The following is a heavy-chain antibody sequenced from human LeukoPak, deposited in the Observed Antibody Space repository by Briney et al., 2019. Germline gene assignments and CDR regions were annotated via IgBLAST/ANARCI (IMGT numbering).Heavy chain of an antibody. V-gene: IGHV1-2*02. D-gene: IGHD5-12*01. Sequence: ASVKVSYKASGYTFTGYYMHWVRQAPGQGLEWMGWINPNSGGTNYAQKFQGRVTMTRDTSISTAYMELSRLRSDDTAVYYCARGFDSGYDYNYYYYGMDVWGQGTTVTVSS. CDR2: INPNSGGT. CDR3: ARGFDSGYDYNYYYYGMDV. CDR1: GYTFTGYY. J-gene: IGHJ6*02.